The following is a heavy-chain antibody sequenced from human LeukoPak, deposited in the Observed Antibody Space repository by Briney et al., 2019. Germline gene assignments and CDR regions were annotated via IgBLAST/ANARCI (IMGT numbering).Heavy chain of an antibody. CDR2: ISSTSGTI. CDR3: ARGAVQD. J-gene: IGHJ4*02. CDR1: GFTFSSYS. V-gene: IGHV3-48*01. Sequence: GGSLRLSCAASGFTFSSYSMNWVRQAPGKGLEWVSYISSTSGTIYYADSVKGRFTISRDNAKNSLYLQMNSLRAEDTAVYYCARGAVQDWAQGTLVTVSS. D-gene: IGHD3-10*01.